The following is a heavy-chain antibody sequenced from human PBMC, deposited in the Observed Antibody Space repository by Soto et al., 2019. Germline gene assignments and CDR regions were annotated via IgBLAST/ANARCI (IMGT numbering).Heavy chain of an antibody. CDR1: GFRFSDYY. V-gene: IGHV3-72*01. Sequence: GSLRLSCAASGFRFSDYYMEWVRQAPGKGLEWVAMIRNKVNGYTTEYGASVRGRFTISRDESKDSLYLQMDSLTIEDTAVYYCARGSRSFDSWGPGTLVTVSS. CDR3: ARGSRSFDS. CDR2: IRNKVNGYTT. J-gene: IGHJ4*02.